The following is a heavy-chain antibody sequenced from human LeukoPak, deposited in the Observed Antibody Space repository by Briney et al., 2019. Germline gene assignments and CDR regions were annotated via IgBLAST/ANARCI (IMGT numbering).Heavy chain of an antibody. CDR1: GFTFSSYG. J-gene: IGHJ4*02. CDR3: ARDPRIQLWLRGSYYFDY. D-gene: IGHD5-18*01. Sequence: PGGSLRLSCAASGFTFSSYGMHWVRQAPGKGLNWVAFIRYDGNNKYYADSVKGRFTISRDNSKNMLYLEMNSLSTEDTAVYYCARDPRIQLWLRGSYYFDYWGQGTLVTVSS. V-gene: IGHV3-30*02. CDR2: IRYDGNNK.